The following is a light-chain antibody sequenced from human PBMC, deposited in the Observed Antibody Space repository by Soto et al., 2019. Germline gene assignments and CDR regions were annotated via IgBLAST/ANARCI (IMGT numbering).Light chain of an antibody. J-gene: IGKJ1*01. Sequence: EIVLTQSPCTLSFSPWERATLSCMASQTVSSVHLAWYQQKPGQAPRLLIYDASNRATGIPARFSGSGSGTDFTLTISSLEPEDLAVYYCQQYDKWPRTFGQGTKVDIK. V-gene: IGKV3-11*01. CDR2: DAS. CDR3: QQYDKWPRT. CDR1: QTVSSVH.